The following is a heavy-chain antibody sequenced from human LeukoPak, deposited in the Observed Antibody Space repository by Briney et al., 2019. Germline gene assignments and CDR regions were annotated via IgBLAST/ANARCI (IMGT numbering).Heavy chain of an antibody. V-gene: IGHV4-30-4*02. CDR1: GGSIRSGDYY. Sequence: SETLSLTCTVSGGSIRSGDYYWSWIRQPPGKGLEWIGYIYYSGSTYYNPSPKSRVTISADTSKNQFSLKLSSVTAADTAVYYCARGNSAWYAYWGQGTLVTVSS. D-gene: IGHD6-19*01. J-gene: IGHJ4*02. CDR2: IYYSGST. CDR3: ARGNSAWYAY.